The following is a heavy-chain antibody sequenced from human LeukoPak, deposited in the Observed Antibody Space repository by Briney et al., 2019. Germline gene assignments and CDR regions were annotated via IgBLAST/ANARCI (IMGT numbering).Heavy chain of an antibody. CDR2: INHSGST. Sequence: NSSETLSLTCAVYGGSFSGYYWSWIRQPPGKGLEWIGEINHSGSTNYNPSLKSRVTISVDTSKNQSSLKLSSVTAADTAVYYCARGVLGGPTYFDYWGQGTLVTVSS. D-gene: IGHD4-23*01. J-gene: IGHJ4*02. CDR3: ARGVLGGPTYFDY. CDR1: GGSFSGYY. V-gene: IGHV4-34*01.